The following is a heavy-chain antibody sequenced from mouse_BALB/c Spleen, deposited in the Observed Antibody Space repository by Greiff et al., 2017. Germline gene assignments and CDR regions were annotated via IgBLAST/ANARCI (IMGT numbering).Heavy chain of an antibody. CDR2: ISSGSSTI. V-gene: IGHV5-17*02. Sequence: EVMLVESGGGLVQPGGSRKLSCAASGFTFSSFGMHWVRQAPEKGLEWVAYISSGSSTIYYADTVKGRFTISRDNPKNTLFLQMTSLRSEDTAMYYCAREGYYGSSYEAWFAYWGQGTLVTVSA. CDR3: AREGYYGSSYEAWFAY. J-gene: IGHJ3*01. D-gene: IGHD1-1*01. CDR1: GFTFSSFG.